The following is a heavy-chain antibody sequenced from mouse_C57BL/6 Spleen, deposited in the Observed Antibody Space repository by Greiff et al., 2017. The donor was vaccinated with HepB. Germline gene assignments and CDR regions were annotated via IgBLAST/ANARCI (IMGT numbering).Heavy chain of an antibody. V-gene: IGHV5-17*01. Sequence: EVKLVESGGGLVKPGGSLKLSCAASGFTFSDYGMHWVRQAPEKGLEWVAYISSGSSTIYYADTVKGRFTISRDNAKNTLVLQMTSLRAEDTAMYYCARRTTVVANYFDYWGQGTTLTVSS. J-gene: IGHJ2*01. CDR3: ARRTTVVANYFDY. CDR1: GFTFSDYG. CDR2: ISSGSSTI. D-gene: IGHD1-1*01.